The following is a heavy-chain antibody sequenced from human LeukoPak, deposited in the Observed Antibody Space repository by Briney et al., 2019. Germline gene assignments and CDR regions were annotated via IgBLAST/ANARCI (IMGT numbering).Heavy chain of an antibody. J-gene: IGHJ3*02. D-gene: IGHD2-15*01. Sequence: GASLQISCKGSGYIFTTYWIGWGRQLRGKGLEWMGIIYTGDSDTRYSPSFQGQVTISANKYKSTAYLQCSSLQASDTAMYYCARRRRYCSGGNCYSDAFDIWGQGTMVTVSS. V-gene: IGHV5-51*01. CDR3: ARRRRYCSGGNCYSDAFDI. CDR2: IYTGDSDT. CDR1: GYIFTTYW.